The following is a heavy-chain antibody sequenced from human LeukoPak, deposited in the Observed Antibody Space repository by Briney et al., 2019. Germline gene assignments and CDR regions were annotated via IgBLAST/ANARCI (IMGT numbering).Heavy chain of an antibody. V-gene: IGHV1-69*05. CDR2: IIPIFGTA. CDR1: GGTFITYT. Sequence: SSVKVSCKASGGTFITYTINWVRQAPGQGLEWMGGIIPIFGTANYAQKFQGRITITTDDSTSTAYMELSSLRSEDTAVYYCATYMLRDNWNVHTFDSWGQGTLVTVSS. J-gene: IGHJ4*02. D-gene: IGHD1-1*01. CDR3: ATYMLRDNWNVHTFDS.